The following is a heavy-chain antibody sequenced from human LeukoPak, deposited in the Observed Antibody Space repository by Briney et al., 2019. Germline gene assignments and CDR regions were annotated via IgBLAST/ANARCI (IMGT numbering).Heavy chain of an antibody. CDR2: ISGSGGST. CDR1: GFTFSSYG. V-gene: IGHV3-23*01. J-gene: IGHJ4*02. CDR3: ARGYGSGSYYNLVFDY. D-gene: IGHD3-10*01. Sequence: GGTLRLSCAASGFTFSSYGMSWVRQAPGKGLEWVSAISGSGGSTYYADSVKGRFTISRDNSKNTLYLQMNSLRAEDMAVYYCARGYGSGSYYNLVFDYWGQGTLVTVSS.